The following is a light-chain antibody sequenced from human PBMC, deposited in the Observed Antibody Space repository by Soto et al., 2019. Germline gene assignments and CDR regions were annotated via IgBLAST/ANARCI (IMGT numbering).Light chain of an antibody. CDR1: QSISRY. Sequence: IQMAKSPSSLSSSVGDRATITCGASQSISRYLNWYQQKPGKAPNLLIYAASSFQSGVPSRFSGSGSGTEFTITISRLKYEDFPVYYCQQYNNWTITFCQGTRLEIK. V-gene: IGKV1-39*01. CDR3: QQYNNWTIT. CDR2: AAS. J-gene: IGKJ5*01.